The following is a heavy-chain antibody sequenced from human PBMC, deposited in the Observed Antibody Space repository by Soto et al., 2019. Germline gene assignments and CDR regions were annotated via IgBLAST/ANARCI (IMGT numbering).Heavy chain of an antibody. CDR1: GGSISSTNW. V-gene: IGHV4-4*02. Sequence: SETLSVTCAISGGSISSTNWWSWVRQPPGKGLEWIGEIYHSGNTNYNPSLKSRLTISVDKSRDQFSLRLSSVTAADTAVYYCASRLGATPFDNQGQRILVTLSP. J-gene: IGHJ4*02. D-gene: IGHD1-26*01. CDR2: IYHSGNT. CDR3: ASRLGATPFDN.